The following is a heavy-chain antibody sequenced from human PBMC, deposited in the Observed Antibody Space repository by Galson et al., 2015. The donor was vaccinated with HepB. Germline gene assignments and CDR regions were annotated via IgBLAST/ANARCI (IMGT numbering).Heavy chain of an antibody. J-gene: IGHJ6*02. Sequence: SLRLSCAASGFTFSSYWMSWVRQAPGKGLEWMGRIDPSDSYTDYSPSFQGHVTISADKSISTAYLQWSSLKASDTAMYYCARPYRGYYYGMDVWGQGTTVTVS. CDR1: GFTFSSYW. V-gene: IGHV5-10-1*01. CDR2: IDPSDSYT. D-gene: IGHD1-14*01. CDR3: ARPYRGYYYGMDV.